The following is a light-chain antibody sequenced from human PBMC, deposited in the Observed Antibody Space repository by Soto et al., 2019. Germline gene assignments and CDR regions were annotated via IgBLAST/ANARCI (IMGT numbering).Light chain of an antibody. CDR2: EVS. Sequence: QSVLTQPASVSGSPGQSITISCTGTSSDVGSYNLVSWYQQHPGKAPKLMIYEVSKRPSGVSNRFSGSKSGNTASLTISGLQAEDEADYYCSSFTGTSYVFGTGTKVTVL. CDR1: SSDVGSYNL. J-gene: IGLJ1*01. CDR3: SSFTGTSYV. V-gene: IGLV2-14*02.